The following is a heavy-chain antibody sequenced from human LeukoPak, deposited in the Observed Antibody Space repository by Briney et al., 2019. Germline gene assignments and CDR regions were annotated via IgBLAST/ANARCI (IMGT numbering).Heavy chain of an antibody. CDR2: INPNSGGT. CDR1: GYTFTGYY. Sequence: ASVKVSCKASGYTFTGYYMHWVRQAPGQGLEWMGWINPNSGGTNYAQKFQGRVTMTRDTSISTAYMELSRLRSDDTAVYYCARGLGTYDSSELTWPMISFWGQGTLVTVSS. V-gene: IGHV1-2*02. J-gene: IGHJ4*02. D-gene: IGHD3-22*01. CDR3: ARGLGTYDSSELTWPMISF.